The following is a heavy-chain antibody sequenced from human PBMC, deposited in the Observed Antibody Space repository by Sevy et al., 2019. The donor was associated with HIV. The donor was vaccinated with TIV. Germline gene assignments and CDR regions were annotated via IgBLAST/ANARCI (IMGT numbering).Heavy chain of an antibody. CDR3: ARDRPTMIEVDTYDAVDI. D-gene: IGHD3-22*01. V-gene: IGHV1-46*01. CDR2: INPTEGST. J-gene: IGHJ3*02. CDR1: GYTFTNYY. Sequence: ASVKVSCKSSGYTFTNYYMHWVRQAPGQGLEWIGIINPTEGSTSYAQKFQGRVTLTRDTSTSTVYMELSSLRSEDTAEYFCARDRPTMIEVDTYDAVDIWGQGTMVTVSS.